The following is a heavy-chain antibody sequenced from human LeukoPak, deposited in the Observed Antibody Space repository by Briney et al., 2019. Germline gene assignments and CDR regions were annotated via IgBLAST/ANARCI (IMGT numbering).Heavy chain of an antibody. J-gene: IGHJ4*02. D-gene: IGHD5-18*01. CDR1: GYTFTSYG. Sequence: GASVKVSCKASGYTFTSYGISWVRQAPGQGLEWMGWISAYNGNTNYAQKLQGRVTMTTDTSTSTAHMELRSLRSDDTAVYYCARSREQLWSPIPPTYFDYWGQGTLVTVSS. CDR2: ISAYNGNT. V-gene: IGHV1-18*01. CDR3: ARSREQLWSPIPPTYFDY.